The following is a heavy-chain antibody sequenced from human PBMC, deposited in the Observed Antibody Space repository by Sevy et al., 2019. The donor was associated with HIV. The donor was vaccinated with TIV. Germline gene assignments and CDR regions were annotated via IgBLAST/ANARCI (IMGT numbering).Heavy chain of an antibody. Sequence: GGSLRLSCAASGFTFDTYWMQWVRQAPGKGLEWVANIKQDSTKAYYADSVRGRFTISRDNAKNSLYLQMTNLRVEDTAIYYCARRYFDVWGQGTLVTVSS. J-gene: IGHJ4*02. V-gene: IGHV3-7*01. CDR1: GFTFDTYW. CDR3: ARRYFDV. CDR2: IKQDSTKA.